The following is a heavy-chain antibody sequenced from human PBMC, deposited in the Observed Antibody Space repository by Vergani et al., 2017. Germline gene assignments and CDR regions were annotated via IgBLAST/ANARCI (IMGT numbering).Heavy chain of an antibody. Sequence: EVQLVESGGGLVQPGRSLRLSCAASGFTFDDYAMHWVRQAPGKGLEWVSGISWNSGSIGYADSVKGRFTISRDNAKNSLYLQMNSLKTEDTAVYYCTRHGDYYYYGMDVWGQGTTVTVSS. CDR3: TRHGDYYYYGMDV. CDR2: ISWNSGSI. D-gene: IGHD5-24*01. J-gene: IGHJ6*02. CDR1: GFTFDDYA. V-gene: IGHV3-9*01.